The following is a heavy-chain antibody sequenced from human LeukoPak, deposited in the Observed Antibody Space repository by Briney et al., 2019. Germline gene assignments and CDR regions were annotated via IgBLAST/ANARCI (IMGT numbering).Heavy chain of an antibody. CDR3: ARDSGSYYFDY. D-gene: IGHD1-26*01. V-gene: IGHV4-59*11. Sequence: SETLSLTCTVSGGSISSHYWSWIRQPPGKGLEWIGYIYYSESTNYNPSLKSRVTISVDTSKNQFSLKLSSVTAADTAVYYCARDSGSYYFDYWGQGTLVTVSS. J-gene: IGHJ4*02. CDR2: IYYSEST. CDR1: GGSISSHY.